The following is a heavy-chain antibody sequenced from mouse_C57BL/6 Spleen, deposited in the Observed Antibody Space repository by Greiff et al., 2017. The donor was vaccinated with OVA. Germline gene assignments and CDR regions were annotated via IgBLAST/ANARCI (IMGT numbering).Heavy chain of an antibody. V-gene: IGHV1-52*01. Sequence: VQLQQPGAELVRPGSSVKLSCKASGYTFTSYWMHWVKQRPIQGLEWIGNIDPSDSETHYNLKFKDKATLTVDKSSSTAYMQLSSLTSEDSAVYDGARSENYYGSSFDDWGQGTTLTVSS. D-gene: IGHD1-1*01. CDR3: ARSENYYGSSFDD. CDR1: GYTFTSYW. J-gene: IGHJ2*01. CDR2: IDPSDSET.